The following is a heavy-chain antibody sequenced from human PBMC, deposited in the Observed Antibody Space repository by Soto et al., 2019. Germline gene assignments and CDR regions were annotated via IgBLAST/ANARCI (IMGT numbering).Heavy chain of an antibody. J-gene: IGHJ3*02. D-gene: IGHD6-19*01. V-gene: IGHV3-23*01. Sequence: EVQLLESGGGLVQPGGSLRLSCAASGFTFSSYAMSWVRQAPGKGLEWVSAISGSGGTTDYADSVKGRFTFSRDNSKHTLYVPMNSLRAEDTAVDYCAKAANGWCSAFDIGGQGTMVTVSS. CDR2: ISGSGGTT. CDR1: GFTFSSYA. CDR3: AKAANGWCSAFDI.